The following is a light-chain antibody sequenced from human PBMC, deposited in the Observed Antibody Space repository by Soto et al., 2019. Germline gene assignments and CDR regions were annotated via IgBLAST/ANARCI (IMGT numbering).Light chain of an antibody. Sequence: DIVMTQSPLSLTVTPGEPASISCRSSRSLLKANGYNYLNWYLQKPGQSPQLLIYLGSNRASGVPDRFSGSGSGTDFTLTINRVEAEDVGLYFCAQGLATPFTFGGGTKVDIK. V-gene: IGKV2-28*01. CDR2: LGS. J-gene: IGKJ4*01. CDR1: RSLLKANGYNY. CDR3: AQGLATPFT.